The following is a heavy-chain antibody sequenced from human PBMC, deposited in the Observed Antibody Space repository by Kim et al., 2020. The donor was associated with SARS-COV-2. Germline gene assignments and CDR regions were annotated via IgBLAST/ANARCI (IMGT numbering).Heavy chain of an antibody. Sequence: GGSLRLSCAISGFTFSSYSMIWIRQAPGKGLEWVSSISDTSNYISYADSVKGRFTISRDNARNSLYLQMNSLRGDDTAVYYCARDRGGSSTWTTYIDSWGQGTLVTVSS. V-gene: IGHV3-21*01. CDR2: ISDTSNYI. CDR1: GFTFSSYS. CDR3: ARDRGGSSTWTTYIDS. D-gene: IGHD6-13*01. J-gene: IGHJ4*01.